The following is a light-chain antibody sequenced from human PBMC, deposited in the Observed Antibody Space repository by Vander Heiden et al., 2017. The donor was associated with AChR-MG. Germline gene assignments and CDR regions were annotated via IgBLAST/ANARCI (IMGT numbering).Light chain of an antibody. J-gene: IGLJ1*01. CDR2: DVS. Sequence: QSALTQPASVSGAPGQSITLSCTGTSSDVGSYNYVSWYQQLTDKAPKVMIYDVSKRHSGVSNRFSGSKSGNTASLTISGLQAEDEADYYCSSYTSSAPNYVFGTGTKVTVL. V-gene: IGLV2-14*01. CDR3: SSYTSSAPNYV. CDR1: SSDVGSYNY.